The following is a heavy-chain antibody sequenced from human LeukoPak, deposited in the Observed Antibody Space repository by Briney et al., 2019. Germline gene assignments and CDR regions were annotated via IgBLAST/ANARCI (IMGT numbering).Heavy chain of an antibody. CDR3: AREQQLARDYYMDV. CDR1: GGSISSGDYY. V-gene: IGHV4-61*08. J-gene: IGHJ6*03. D-gene: IGHD6-6*01. CDR2: IHYSRST. Sequence: SETLSLTCTVSGGSISSGDYYWSWIRQPPGKGLECIGYIHYSRSTNYNPSLKSRVTISVDRSKNQFSLKLSSVTAADTAVYYCAREQQLARDYYMDVWGKGTTVTVSS.